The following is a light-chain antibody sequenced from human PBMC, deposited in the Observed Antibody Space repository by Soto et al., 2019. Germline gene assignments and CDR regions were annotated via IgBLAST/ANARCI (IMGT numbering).Light chain of an antibody. V-gene: IGLV2-11*01. CDR2: DVS. Sequence: QSVLTQPRSVSGSPGQSVTISCTGTSSDVGAYNYVSWYQQHPAKAPNLMIYDVSKRPSGVPDRFSGSKSGNTASLTISGLQAEDEGDYSCCSYTHSAYVSGTGTKLNDL. J-gene: IGLJ1*01. CDR3: CSYTHSAYV. CDR1: SSDVGAYNY.